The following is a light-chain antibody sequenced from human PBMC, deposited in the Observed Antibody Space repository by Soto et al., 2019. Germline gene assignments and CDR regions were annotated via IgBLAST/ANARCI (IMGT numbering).Light chain of an antibody. CDR2: TND. CDR3: AAWDDTLYGFV. J-gene: IGLJ1*01. V-gene: IGLV1-44*01. Sequence: QSVLTQPPSAPGTPGQRVTMSCSGSRSSIGSNSVKWYQQLPGTAPKLLIHTNDQRPSGVPDRFSGSKSGTSASLAISGLQSEDEADYYCAAWDDTLYGFVFGTGTKSPS. CDR1: RSSIGSNS.